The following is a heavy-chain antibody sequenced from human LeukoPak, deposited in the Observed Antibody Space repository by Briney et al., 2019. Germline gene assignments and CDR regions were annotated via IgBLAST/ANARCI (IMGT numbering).Heavy chain of an antibody. D-gene: IGHD3-9*01. CDR1: GGSFSGYY. CDR3: ARAAYYDILTGYPRTENYYYGMDV. CDR2: INHSGST. J-gene: IGHJ6*02. V-gene: IGHV4-34*01. Sequence: SETLSLTCAVYGGSFSGYYWSWTRQPPGKGLEWIGEINHSGSTNYNPSLKSRVTISVDTSKNQFSLKLSSVTAADTAVYYCARAAYYDILTGYPRTENYYYGMDVWGQGTTVTVSS.